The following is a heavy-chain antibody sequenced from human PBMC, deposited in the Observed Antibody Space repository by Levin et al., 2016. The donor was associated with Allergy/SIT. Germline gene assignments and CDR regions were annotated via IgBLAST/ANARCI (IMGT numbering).Heavy chain of an antibody. J-gene: IGHJ6*02. CDR2: IYYSGST. CDR3: ARHTEAVAGPYYYYGMDV. D-gene: IGHD6-19*01. V-gene: IGHV4-39*01. Sequence: PGKGLEWIGSIYYSGSTYYNPSLKSRVTISVDTSKNQFSLKLSSVTAADTAVYYCARHTEAVAGPYYYYGMDVWGQGTTVTVSS.